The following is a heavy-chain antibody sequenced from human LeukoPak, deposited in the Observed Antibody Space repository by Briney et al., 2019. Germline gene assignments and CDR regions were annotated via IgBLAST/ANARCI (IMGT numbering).Heavy chain of an antibody. Sequence: SETLSLTCNVSGGSISSGRCYWTWMRQHPGKGLEWIAYIHYSGSTYYNPSLKSRVTISVDTSKNQFSLKLSSVTAADTAVYYCTRVAYYDSSGYSWYFDYWGQGTLVTVSS. CDR3: TRVAYYDSSGYSWYFDY. J-gene: IGHJ4*02. V-gene: IGHV4-31*03. CDR2: IHYSGST. D-gene: IGHD3-22*01. CDR1: GGSISSGRCY.